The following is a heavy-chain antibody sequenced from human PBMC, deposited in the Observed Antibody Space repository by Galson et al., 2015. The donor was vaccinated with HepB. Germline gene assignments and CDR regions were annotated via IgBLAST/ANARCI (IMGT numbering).Heavy chain of an antibody. CDR1: GSTFSSYA. Sequence: SLRLSCAASGSTFSSYAMSWVRQAPGKGLEWVSAISGSGGSTYYADSVKGRFTISRDNAKNSLYLQMNSLRAEDTAVYYCARDLRGIAARPFDYWGQGTLVTVSS. D-gene: IGHD6-6*01. CDR2: ISGSGGST. J-gene: IGHJ4*02. CDR3: ARDLRGIAARPFDY. V-gene: IGHV3-23*01.